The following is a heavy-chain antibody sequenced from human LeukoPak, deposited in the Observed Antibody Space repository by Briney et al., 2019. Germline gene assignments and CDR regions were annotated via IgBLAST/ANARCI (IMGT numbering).Heavy chain of an antibody. CDR3: ARPVTDYGDYWFDP. D-gene: IGHD4-17*01. V-gene: IGHV3-53*01. CDR2: IYSGGST. Sequence: PGGSLRLSCAASGFTVSSNYMSWVRQAPGKGLEWVSVIYSGGSTYYADSVKGRFTISRDNSKNTLYLQMNSLRAEDTAVYYCARPVTDYGDYWFDPWGQGNLVTVSS. CDR1: GFTVSSNY. J-gene: IGHJ5*02.